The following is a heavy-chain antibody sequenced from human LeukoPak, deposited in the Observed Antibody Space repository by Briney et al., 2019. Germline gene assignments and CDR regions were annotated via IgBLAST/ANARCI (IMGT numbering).Heavy chain of an antibody. CDR3: ARAYRARGMDV. V-gene: IGHV1-8*01. CDR2: MNPNSGNT. J-gene: IGHJ6*03. CDR1: GFTFTIYD. Sequence: ASVKVSCKASGFTFTIYDINWVRHATGQGLEWMGWMNPNSGNTGYAQKSQGRVTMTRNISISTAYMELSSLRSEDTAVYYCARAYRARGMDVWGKGTTVTISS.